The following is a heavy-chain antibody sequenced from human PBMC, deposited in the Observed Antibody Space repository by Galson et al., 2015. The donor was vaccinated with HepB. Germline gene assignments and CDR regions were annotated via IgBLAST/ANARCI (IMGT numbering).Heavy chain of an antibody. J-gene: IGHJ3*02. V-gene: IGHV1-24*01. CDR1: GYTLTELS. Sequence: SVKVSCKVSGYTLTELSMHWVRQAPGKGLEWMGGFDPEDGETIYAQKFQGIVTMTEDTSTDTAYMELSSLRSEDTAVYYCATRPERIAVAGAAGAFDIWGQGTMVTVSS. CDR3: ATRPERIAVAGAAGAFDI. D-gene: IGHD6-19*01. CDR2: FDPEDGET.